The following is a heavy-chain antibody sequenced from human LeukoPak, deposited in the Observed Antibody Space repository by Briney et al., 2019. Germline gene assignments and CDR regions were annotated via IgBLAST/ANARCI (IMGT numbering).Heavy chain of an antibody. Sequence: RGSLRLSCAASGFTFSGSAMHWVRQASGKGLEWVGRIRSKANSYATAYAASVKGRFTISRDDSKNTAYLQMNSLKTEDTAVYYCALAGSSVDCSGGSCYSEVGVYYYYYYMDVWGKGTTVTVSS. CDR3: ALAGSSVDCSGGSCYSEVGVYYYYYYMDV. D-gene: IGHD2-15*01. J-gene: IGHJ6*03. CDR1: GFTFSGSA. V-gene: IGHV3-73*01. CDR2: IRSKANSYAT.